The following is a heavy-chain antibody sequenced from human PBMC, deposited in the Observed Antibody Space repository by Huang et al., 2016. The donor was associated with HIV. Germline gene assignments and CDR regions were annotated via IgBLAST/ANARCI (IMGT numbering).Heavy chain of an antibody. CDR3: AREGGSRYYMDV. V-gene: IGHV5-51*03. CDR1: GYSFRSDW. J-gene: IGHJ6*03. D-gene: IGHD3-16*01. CDR2: IDPGDTDT. Sequence: EVQLVQSGAEVKKPGESLRISCKGSGYSFRSDWIGWVRQMPGKGLEWMVIIDPGDTDTRYSPSFQGLVTISADKSSSTAYLQWSSLKASDTAMYYCAREGGSRYYMDVWGKGTTVTVSS.